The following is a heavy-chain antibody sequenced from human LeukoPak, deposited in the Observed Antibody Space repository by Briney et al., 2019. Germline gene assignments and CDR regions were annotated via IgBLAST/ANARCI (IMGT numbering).Heavy chain of an antibody. Sequence: SETLSLTCTVSGGSITSSSYYWSWIRQPPGKGLEWIGYIYYSGSTNYNPSLKSRVTISVDTSKNQFSLKLSSVTAADTAVYYCARRRDGYNGEFGYWGQGTLVIVSS. V-gene: IGHV4-61*05. J-gene: IGHJ4*02. CDR2: IYYSGST. CDR3: ARRRDGYNGEFGY. D-gene: IGHD5-24*01. CDR1: GGSITSSSYY.